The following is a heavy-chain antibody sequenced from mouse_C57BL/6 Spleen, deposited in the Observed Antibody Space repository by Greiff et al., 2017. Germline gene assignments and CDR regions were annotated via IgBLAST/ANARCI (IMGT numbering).Heavy chain of an antibody. CDR1: GFTFSDYY. J-gene: IGHJ2*01. V-gene: IGHV5-12*01. D-gene: IGHD2-5*01. Sequence: EVKLVESGGGLVQPGGSLKLSCAASGFTFSDYYMYWVRQTPEKRLEWVAYISTEGGSHYYTDTVKGRFTVSRDNAKNTRYLQMSRLKSEDSAMYYYASDSNYLDYWGQGTTLTVSS. CDR2: ISTEGGSH. CDR3: ASDSNYLDY.